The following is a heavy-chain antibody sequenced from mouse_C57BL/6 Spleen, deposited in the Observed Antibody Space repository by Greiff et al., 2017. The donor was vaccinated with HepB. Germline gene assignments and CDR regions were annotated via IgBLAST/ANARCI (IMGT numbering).Heavy chain of an antibody. Sequence: QVQLKQSGAELVRPGTSVKVSCKASGYAFTNYLIEWVKQRPGQGLEWIGVINPGSGGTNYNEKFKGKATLTADKSSSTAYMQLSSLTSEDSAVYFCARYDYDVFAYWGQGTLVTVSA. CDR3: ARYDYDVFAY. J-gene: IGHJ3*01. D-gene: IGHD2-4*01. V-gene: IGHV1-54*01. CDR1: GYAFTNYL. CDR2: INPGSGGT.